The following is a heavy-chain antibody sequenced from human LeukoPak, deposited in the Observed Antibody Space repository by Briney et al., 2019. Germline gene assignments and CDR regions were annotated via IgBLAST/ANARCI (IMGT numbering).Heavy chain of an antibody. CDR3: ARYVDTTMLT. CDR2: ISSSSSTI. CDR1: GXTFSSYT. V-gene: IGHV3-48*02. Sequence: PGGSLRLSCAASGXTFSSYTMNWVRQAPGKGLEWVSYISSSSSTIYYADSVKGRFTISRDNAKNSLYLQMNSLRDEDTAVYYCARYVDTTMLTWGQGTLVTVSS. J-gene: IGHJ4*02. D-gene: IGHD5-18*01.